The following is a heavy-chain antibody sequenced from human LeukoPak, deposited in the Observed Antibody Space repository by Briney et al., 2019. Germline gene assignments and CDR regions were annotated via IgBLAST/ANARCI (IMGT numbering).Heavy chain of an antibody. CDR3: AGGSGSYRNDY. CDR2: ISGSGNTL. V-gene: IGHV3-11*04. CDR1: GFTFSDYY. J-gene: IGHJ4*02. Sequence: GGSLRLSCAVSGFTFSDYYMSWIRQAPGKGLEWVSYISGSGNTLYYADSVRGRFTVSRDNAKNSLYLQMNSLRADDTAVFYCAGGSGSYRNDYWGQGTLVTVSS. D-gene: IGHD1-26*01.